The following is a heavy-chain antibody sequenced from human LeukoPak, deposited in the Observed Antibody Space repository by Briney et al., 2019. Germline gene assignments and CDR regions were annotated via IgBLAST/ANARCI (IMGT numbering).Heavy chain of an antibody. D-gene: IGHD6-13*01. V-gene: IGHV4-39*01. CDR3: AGPLRGAAAGPDFDY. Sequence: SETLSLTCIVSGGSISSSSYYWGWIRQPPGKGLEWVGSIYYSGSTYYNPSLKSRVTISVDTSKNQFSLKLSSVTAADTAVYYCAGPLRGAAAGPDFDYWGQGTLVTVSS. CDR1: GGSISSSSYY. CDR2: IYYSGST. J-gene: IGHJ4*02.